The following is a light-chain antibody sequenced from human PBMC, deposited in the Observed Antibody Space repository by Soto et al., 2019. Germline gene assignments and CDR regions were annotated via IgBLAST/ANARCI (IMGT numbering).Light chain of an antibody. Sequence: EIVLTQSPDTLSLSPGERATLSCRASQSVRSSLAWYQQKPGQAPRLLLDDASNRATGIPARFSGSCSGTDFTLPISSLAPEDFAVYYCQQRSNWPPEVTFGPGTKVYIK. J-gene: IGKJ3*01. CDR3: QQRSNWPPEVT. V-gene: IGKV3-11*01. CDR1: QSVRSS. CDR2: DAS.